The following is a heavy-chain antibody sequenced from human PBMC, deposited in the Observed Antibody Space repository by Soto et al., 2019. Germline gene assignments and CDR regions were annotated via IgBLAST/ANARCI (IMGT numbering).Heavy chain of an antibody. CDR3: QARRYGSGSGYYYYYMDV. J-gene: IGHJ6*03. CDR2: INHSGST. D-gene: IGHD3-10*01. Sequence: SQTLSLTCAVYGGSFRGYYWSWIRQPPGKGLEWIGEINHSGSTNYNPSLKSRVTISVDTSKNQFSLKLSSVTAADTAVYYCQARRYGSGSGYYYYYMDVWGKGTTVTVSS. CDR1: GGSFRGYY. V-gene: IGHV4-34*01.